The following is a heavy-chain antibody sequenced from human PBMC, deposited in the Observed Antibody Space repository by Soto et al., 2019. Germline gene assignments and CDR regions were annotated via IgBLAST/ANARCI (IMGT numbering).Heavy chain of an antibody. V-gene: IGHV1-69*13. Sequence: SVKVSCKASGGTFSSYAISWVRQAPGQGLEWMGGIIPIFGTANYAQKFQGRVTITADESTSTAYMELSSLRSEDTAVYYCARGSRSMVYAKSGYYYGMDVWGQGXTVTVSS. CDR3: ARGSRSMVYAKSGYYYGMDV. CDR1: GGTFSSYA. D-gene: IGHD2-8*01. CDR2: IIPIFGTA. J-gene: IGHJ6*02.